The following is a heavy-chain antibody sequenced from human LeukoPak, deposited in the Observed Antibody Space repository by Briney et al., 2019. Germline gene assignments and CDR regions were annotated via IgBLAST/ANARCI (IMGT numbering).Heavy chain of an antibody. V-gene: IGHV4-34*01. D-gene: IGHD5-18*01. J-gene: IGHJ4*02. CDR3: ARGRLQLWSGRGYFDY. CDR2: INHSGST. Sequence: SETLSLTCAVYGGSFSGYYWSWIRQPPGKGLEWLGEINHSGSTNYNPSLKSRVTISVDTSKNQFSLKLSSVTAADTAVYYCARGRLQLWSGRGYFDYWGQGTLVTVSS. CDR1: GGSFSGYY.